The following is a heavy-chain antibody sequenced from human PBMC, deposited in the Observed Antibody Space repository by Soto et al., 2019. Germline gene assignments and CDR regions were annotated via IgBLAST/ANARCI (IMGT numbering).Heavy chain of an antibody. V-gene: IGHV3-23*01. CDR2: ISGSGGST. D-gene: IGHD3-3*01. CDR1: GFTFSSYA. Sequence: PWGSLRLSCAASGFTFSSYAMSWVRQAPGKGLEWVSAISGSGGSTYYADSVKGRFTISRDNSKNTLYLQMNSLRAEDTAVYYCAKDMIFGVVTQKYFDDWGQGTRVTVAS. CDR3: AKDMIFGVVTQKYFDD. J-gene: IGHJ4*02.